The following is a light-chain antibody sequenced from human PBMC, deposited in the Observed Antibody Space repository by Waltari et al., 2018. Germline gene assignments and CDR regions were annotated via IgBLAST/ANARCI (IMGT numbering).Light chain of an antibody. J-gene: IGKJ2*01. Sequence: DIVMTQSPDSLTVSLGERATINCKSSQNLLFRSTNKNYLAWYQQKPGQPPKLLFYWASTRESGVPDRFSGSGSGTDVTRTISSLQAEDVAVYYCQQYFSGPETFGQGTKLEIK. V-gene: IGKV4-1*01. CDR1: QNLLFRSTNKNY. CDR2: WAS. CDR3: QQYFSGPET.